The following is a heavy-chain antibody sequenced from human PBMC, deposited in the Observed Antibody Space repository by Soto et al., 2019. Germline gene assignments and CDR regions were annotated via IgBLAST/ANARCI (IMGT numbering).Heavy chain of an antibody. CDR2: IYYSGST. D-gene: IGHD3-3*01. CDR3: ARAYDFWPYYFDY. Sequence: SETLSLTCTVSGGSISSSSYYWGWIRQPPGKGLEWFGSIYYSGSTYYNPSLKSRVTISVDTSKNQFSLKLSSVTAADTAVYYCARAYDFWPYYFDYWGQGTLVTVSS. CDR1: GGSISSSSYY. J-gene: IGHJ4*02. V-gene: IGHV4-39*01.